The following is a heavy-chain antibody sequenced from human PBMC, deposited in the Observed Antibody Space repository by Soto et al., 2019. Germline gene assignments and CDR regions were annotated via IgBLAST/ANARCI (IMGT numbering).Heavy chain of an antibody. CDR2: INYSGST. J-gene: IGHJ4*02. V-gene: IGHV4-39*01. Sequence: SETLSLTCTVSGGSVSSSFYYWGWIRQPPGKGLEWIGSINYSGSTYYNPSLKSRVTISVDTSKNQFSLKLSSVTAADTAVYYCARHNYGSGSYYKRFDYWGQGAQVTVS. D-gene: IGHD3-10*01. CDR3: ARHNYGSGSYYKRFDY. CDR1: GGSVSSSFYY.